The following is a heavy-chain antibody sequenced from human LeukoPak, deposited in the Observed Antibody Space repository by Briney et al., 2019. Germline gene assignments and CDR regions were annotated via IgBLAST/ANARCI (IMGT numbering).Heavy chain of an antibody. J-gene: IGHJ4*02. CDR2: IYWDDDK. Sequence: SGPTLVNPTQTLTLTCTFSGFSLSTSGVGVGWIRQPPGKALEWLALIYWDDDKRYSPSLRSRLTITKDTSKNQVVLTMTNMDPVDTATYYCAHRRGIAVAGPFDYWGQGTLVTVSS. V-gene: IGHV2-5*02. CDR3: AHRRGIAVAGPFDY. CDR1: GFSLSTSGVG. D-gene: IGHD6-19*01.